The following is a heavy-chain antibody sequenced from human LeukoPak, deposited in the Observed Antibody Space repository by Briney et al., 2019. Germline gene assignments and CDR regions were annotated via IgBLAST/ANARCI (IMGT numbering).Heavy chain of an antibody. D-gene: IGHD5/OR15-5a*01. CDR2: IYSGGST. V-gene: IGHV3-66*01. Sequence: GGSLGLPRCVSAFTHSSIYTKGGRQAPGRGLEWVSVIYSGGSTYYADSVKGRFTISRDNSKNTLFLQMNSPSAGDTVVYYCARGSVTVSNDWGQGTLVTVSS. J-gene: IGHJ4*01. CDR1: AFTHSSIY. CDR3: ARGSVTVSND.